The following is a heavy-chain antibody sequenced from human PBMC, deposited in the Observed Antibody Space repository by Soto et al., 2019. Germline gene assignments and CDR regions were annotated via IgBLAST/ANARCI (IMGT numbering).Heavy chain of an antibody. CDR3: ARGGNYDYVWGSYRYPYYYYGMDV. Sequence: QVQLVESGGGVVQPGRSLRLSCAASGFTFSSYGMHWVRQAPGKGLEWVAVIWYDGSNKYYADSVKGRFTISRDNSKNTLYLQMNSLRAEDTAVYYCARGGNYDYVWGSYRYPYYYYGMDVWGQGTTVTVSS. V-gene: IGHV3-33*01. J-gene: IGHJ6*02. CDR1: GFTFSSYG. D-gene: IGHD3-16*02. CDR2: IWYDGSNK.